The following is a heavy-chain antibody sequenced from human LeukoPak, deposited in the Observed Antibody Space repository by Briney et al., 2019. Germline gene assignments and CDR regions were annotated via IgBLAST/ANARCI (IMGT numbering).Heavy chain of an antibody. Sequence: GRSLRLSCAASGFTFSSYGMHWLRQAPGKGLEWVAVISYDGSNKYYADSVKGRFTISRDNSKNTLYLQMNSLRAEDTAVYYCAKATFGRVIVSPGYWGQGTLVTVSS. J-gene: IGHJ4*02. CDR3: AKATFGRVIVSPGY. D-gene: IGHD3-16*02. V-gene: IGHV3-30*18. CDR1: GFTFSSYG. CDR2: ISYDGSNK.